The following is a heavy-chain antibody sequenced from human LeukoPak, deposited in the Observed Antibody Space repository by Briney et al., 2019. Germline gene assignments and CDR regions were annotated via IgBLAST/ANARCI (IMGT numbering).Heavy chain of an antibody. V-gene: IGHV3-73*01. Sequence: PGGSLRLSCAASGFTFSSYGMHWVRQASGKGLEWVGRIRSKANSYATAYAASVKGRFTISRDDSKNTAYLQMNSLKTEDTAVYYCLMSSSSVPYYGMDVWGQGTTVTVSS. CDR1: GFTFSSYG. CDR2: IRSKANSYAT. J-gene: IGHJ6*02. D-gene: IGHD6-6*01. CDR3: LMSSSSVPYYGMDV.